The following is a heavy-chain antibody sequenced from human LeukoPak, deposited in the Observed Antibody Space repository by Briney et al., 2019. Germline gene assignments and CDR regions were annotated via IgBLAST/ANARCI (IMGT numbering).Heavy chain of an antibody. CDR1: GFTFSSYG. CDR2: ISYDGSNK. J-gene: IGHJ4*02. CDR3: AKGGIQPGPDY. Sequence: GRSLRLSCAASGFTFSSYGMHWVRPAPGKGLEWVAVISYDGSNKYYADSVKGRFTISRDNSKNTLFLQMNSLRAEDTAVYYCAKGGIQPGPDYWGQGTLVTVSS. D-gene: IGHD5-18*01. V-gene: IGHV3-30*18.